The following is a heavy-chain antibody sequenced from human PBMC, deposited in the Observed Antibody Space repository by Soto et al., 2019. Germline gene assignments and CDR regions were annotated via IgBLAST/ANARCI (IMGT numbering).Heavy chain of an antibody. D-gene: IGHD5-12*01. CDR1: GFTFNTYW. CDR3: ERALRGYGGYAFDY. V-gene: IGHV3-7*01. J-gene: IGHJ4*02. CDR2: MKQDGSEK. Sequence: EVQLVASGGGLVQPGGYLRLSCAASGFTFNTYWMTWVRQTPGKGMEWLANMKQDGSEKYYVDSVKGRFTISRDNAKNSLYLQMNSLRAEDTAVYYCERALRGYGGYAFDYWGQGTLVTVSS.